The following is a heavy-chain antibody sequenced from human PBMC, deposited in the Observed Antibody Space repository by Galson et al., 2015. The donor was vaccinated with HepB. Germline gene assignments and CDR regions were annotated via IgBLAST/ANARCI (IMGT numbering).Heavy chain of an antibody. J-gene: IGHJ5*01. CDR2: TGNKGQNYIT. CDR3: ARWTSGMCDS. Sequence: SLRLSCAVSGFTFSDHYMDWVRQAPGKGLEWVGRTGNKGQNYITEYAASVRGRFTISRDDSNNLMYLQMNSLKTEGTAVYYCARWTSGMCDSWGQGTLVTVSS. V-gene: IGHV3-72*01. CDR1: GFTFSDHY. D-gene: IGHD6-13*01.